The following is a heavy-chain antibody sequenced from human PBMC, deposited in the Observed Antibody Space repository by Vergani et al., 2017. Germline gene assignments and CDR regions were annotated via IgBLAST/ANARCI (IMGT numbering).Heavy chain of an antibody. D-gene: IGHD6-13*01. J-gene: IGHJ4*02. CDR1: GFTFRKYW. Sequence: EVQLMESGGGLVQPGGSLRLSCAASGFTFRKYWMSWVRQAPGKGRGWVADIKEVGSETFYVDSVMGRFTISRDNARNSLYLQMNSLRAEDTAVYFCARLGLTAARREAPVFDYWGQGTLVTVSS. CDR2: IKEVGSET. V-gene: IGHV3-7*01. CDR3: ARLGLTAARREAPVFDY.